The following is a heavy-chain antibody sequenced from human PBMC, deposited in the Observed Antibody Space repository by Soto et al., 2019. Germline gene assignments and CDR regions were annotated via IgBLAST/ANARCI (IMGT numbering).Heavy chain of an antibody. CDR2: TYYRSKWYN. Sequence: QVQLQQSGPGLVKPSQTLSLTCAISGDSVSSNSAAWNWIRQSPSRGLEWLGRTYYRSKWYNDYAVSVKSRITINPDTSKNQFSLQLNSVTPEDTAVYYCARDRSKTIVGATFYYYYYGMDVWGQGTTVTVSS. J-gene: IGHJ6*02. D-gene: IGHD1-26*01. CDR1: GDSVSSNSAA. CDR3: ARDRSKTIVGATFYYYYYGMDV. V-gene: IGHV6-1*01.